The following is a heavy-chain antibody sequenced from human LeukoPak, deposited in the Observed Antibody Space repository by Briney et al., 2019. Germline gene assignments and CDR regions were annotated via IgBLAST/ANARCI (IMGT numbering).Heavy chain of an antibody. D-gene: IGHD6-13*01. CDR3: ARLGTGSSPRIRWFDP. V-gene: IGHV5-51*01. CDR2: IYPGDSDT. Sequence: GESLKISCKASGYSFTSDWIGWVRQMPGKGLEWMGIIYPGDSDTRYSPSFQGQVTISADKSISTTYLQWSSLKASDTAMYYCARLGTGSSPRIRWFDPWGQGTLVTVSS. CDR1: GYSFTSDW. J-gene: IGHJ5*02.